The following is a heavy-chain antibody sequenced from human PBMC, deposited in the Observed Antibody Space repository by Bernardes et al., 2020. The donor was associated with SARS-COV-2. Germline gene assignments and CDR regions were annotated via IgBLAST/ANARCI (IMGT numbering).Heavy chain of an antibody. Sequence: GSLSLSCAASGFTFSRYGMHWVRPAPGKGLEWVAVISYDGSNKYYADSVKGRFTISRDNSKNTLYLQMNSLRAEDTAVYYCAKDLRYSSSWGSPDYWGQGTLVTVSS. D-gene: IGHD6-13*01. CDR2: ISYDGSNK. CDR3: AKDLRYSSSWGSPDY. J-gene: IGHJ4*02. V-gene: IGHV3-30*18. CDR1: GFTFSRYG.